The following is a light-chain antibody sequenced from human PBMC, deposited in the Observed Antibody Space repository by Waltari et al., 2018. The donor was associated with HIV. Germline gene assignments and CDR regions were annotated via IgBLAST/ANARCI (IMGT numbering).Light chain of an antibody. V-gene: IGLV1-47*01. CDR1: SSNTRSTY. CDR2: RNN. J-gene: IGLJ2*01. CDR3: AAWDDSLSGLV. Sequence: QSVLTQPPSASGTPGKRVTISCAGRSSNTRSTYVYWYQQLPGTAPKLLIYRNNQRPSGVPAQFSASKSGTSAALAISGRRSADEADYYCAAWDDSLSGLVFGGGTKLTVL.